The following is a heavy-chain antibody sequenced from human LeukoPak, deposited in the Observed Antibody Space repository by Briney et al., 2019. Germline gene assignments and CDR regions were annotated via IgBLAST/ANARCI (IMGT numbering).Heavy chain of an antibody. CDR3: ATQGVLDAFDI. J-gene: IGHJ3*02. Sequence: GGSLRLSCAASGFTFRDAWMIWVRQAPGKGLEWVGRIKSRADGGTPDYAAPVTGRFTISRDDSNGTLVLQMNSLTTEDTAVYYCATQGVLDAFDIWGQGTMVIVSS. CDR2: IKSRADGGTP. V-gene: IGHV3-15*01. CDR1: GFTFRDAW. D-gene: IGHD3-10*01.